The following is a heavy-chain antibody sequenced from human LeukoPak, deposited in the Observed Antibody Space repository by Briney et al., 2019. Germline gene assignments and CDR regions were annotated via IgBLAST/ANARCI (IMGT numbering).Heavy chain of an antibody. CDR1: GYTFTSYA. D-gene: IGHD6-13*01. CDR3: ARVAFGSSYWYFDL. Sequence: ASVKVSCKASGYTFTSYAMHRVRQAPGQRLEWMGWINAGNGNTKYSQKFQGRVTITRDTSVSTAYMELSSLRSEDTAVYYCARVAFGSSYWYFDLWGRGTLVTVSS. CDR2: INAGNGNT. V-gene: IGHV1-3*01. J-gene: IGHJ2*01.